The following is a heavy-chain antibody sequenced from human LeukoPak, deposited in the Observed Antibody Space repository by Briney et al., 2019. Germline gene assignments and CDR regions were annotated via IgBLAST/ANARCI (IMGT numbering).Heavy chain of an antibody. D-gene: IGHD6-13*01. Sequence: QPGGSLRLSCAASGFTFSDYAMSWVRQAPGKGLEWVSAVTGSGGNTYYADSVKGRFTISKDTSKNTLYLQMNSLRGEDTAVYHCAGRGIAHSWGQGTLVTVSS. CDR2: VTGSGGNT. V-gene: IGHV3-23*01. CDR1: GFTFSDYA. J-gene: IGHJ4*02. CDR3: AGRGIAHS.